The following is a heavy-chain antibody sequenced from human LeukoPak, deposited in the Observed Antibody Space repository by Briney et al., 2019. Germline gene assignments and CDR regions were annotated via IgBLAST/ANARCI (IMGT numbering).Heavy chain of an antibody. J-gene: IGHJ4*02. CDR1: GGSISSGDYY. CDR3: ASEGNSYGPGSYFDY. D-gene: IGHD5-18*01. Sequence: SQTLSLTCTVPGGSISSGDYYWSWIRQPPGKGLEWVGYIYYSGSTYYNPSLKSRVTISVDTSKNQFSLKLSSVTATDTAVYYCASEGNSYGPGSYFDYWGQGTLVTVSS. V-gene: IGHV4-30-4*01. CDR2: IYYSGST.